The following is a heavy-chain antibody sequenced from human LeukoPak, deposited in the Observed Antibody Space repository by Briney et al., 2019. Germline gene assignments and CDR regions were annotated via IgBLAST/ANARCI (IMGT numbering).Heavy chain of an antibody. CDR2: ISYDESNK. Sequence: PGGSLRLSCAASGFTFSSYGMHWVRQAPGKGLEWVAVISYDESNKYYADSVKGRFTISRDNSKNTLYLQMNSLRAEDTAVYYCAKDSYGSQDYWGQGTLVTVSS. CDR3: AKDSYGSQDY. D-gene: IGHD3-10*01. J-gene: IGHJ4*02. V-gene: IGHV3-30*18. CDR1: GFTFSSYG.